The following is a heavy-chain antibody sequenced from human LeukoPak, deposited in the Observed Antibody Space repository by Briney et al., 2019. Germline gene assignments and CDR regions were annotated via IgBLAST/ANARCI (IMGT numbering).Heavy chain of an antibody. D-gene: IGHD6-6*01. CDR3: ARDQSRYGSASLCSWFDP. Sequence: SETLSFTCTVSGGSISSYYWSWIRQPAGKGLEWIGRIYTSGSTNYNPSLKSRVTISVDTSKHQFSLKLSSVTAADTAVYDCARDQSRYGSASLCSWFDPWGQGTLVTVSS. V-gene: IGHV4-4*07. CDR1: GGSISSYY. J-gene: IGHJ5*02. CDR2: IYTSGST.